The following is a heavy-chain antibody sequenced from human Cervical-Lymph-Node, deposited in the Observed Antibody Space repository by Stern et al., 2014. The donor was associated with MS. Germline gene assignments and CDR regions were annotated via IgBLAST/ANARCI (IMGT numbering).Heavy chain of an antibody. V-gene: IGHV4-4*02. CDR3: VYGGFHSPFAY. Sequence: VQLVESGPGLVKPSGTLSLTCTVSGGSFSSSNWGSWVRQTPGKGLVWIGEISHSGSTSYSPSLKSRVTMSIDKSKRQFSLNLISVIAADTAVYYCVYGGFHSPFAYWGQGKLVTVSS. D-gene: IGHD4-23*01. CDR2: ISHSGST. CDR1: GGSFSSSNW. J-gene: IGHJ4*02.